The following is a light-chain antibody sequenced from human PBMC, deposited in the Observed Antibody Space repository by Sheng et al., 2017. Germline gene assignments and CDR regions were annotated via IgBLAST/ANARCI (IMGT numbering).Light chain of an antibody. J-gene: IGKJ2*01. CDR1: QSVLYSSNNKNY. CDR2: GAS. CDR3: QQYGTSPYT. Sequence: DIVMTQSPDSLAVSLGERATINCKSSQSVLYSSNNKNYLAWYQQKPGQAPRLLIYGASSRASDTPDRFSGSGSGTDFTLTISRLEPEDFAVYYCQQYGTSPYTFGLGTKLEIK. V-gene: IGKV4-1*01.